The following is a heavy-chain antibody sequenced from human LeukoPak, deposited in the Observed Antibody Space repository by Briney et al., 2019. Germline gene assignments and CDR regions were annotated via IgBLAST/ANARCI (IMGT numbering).Heavy chain of an antibody. J-gene: IGHJ6*03. CDR1: GYTFTGYY. D-gene: IGHD2-2*01. Sequence: ASVKVSCKASGYTFTGYYMHWVRQAPGQGLEWMGWINPNSGGTNYAQKFQGRVTMTRDTSISTAYMELSRLRSDDTVVYYCARDRGSEYCSSTSCYHYYHYMDVWGKGTTVTVSS. CDR2: INPNSGGT. V-gene: IGHV1-2*02. CDR3: ARDRGSEYCSSTSCYHYYHYMDV.